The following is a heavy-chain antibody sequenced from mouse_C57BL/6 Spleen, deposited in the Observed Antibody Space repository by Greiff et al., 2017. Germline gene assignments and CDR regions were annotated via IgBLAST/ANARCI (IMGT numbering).Heavy chain of an antibody. CDR2: IDPETGGT. J-gene: IGHJ1*03. CDR3: TRRGDYDYDDWYFDV. CDR1: GYTFTDYE. V-gene: IGHV1-15*01. D-gene: IGHD2-4*01. Sequence: QVQLKESGAELVRPGASVTLSCKASGYTFTDYEMHWVKQTPVHGLEWIGAIDPETGGTAYNQKFKGKAILTADKSSSTAYMELRSLTSEDSAVYYCTRRGDYDYDDWYFDVWGTGTTVTVSS.